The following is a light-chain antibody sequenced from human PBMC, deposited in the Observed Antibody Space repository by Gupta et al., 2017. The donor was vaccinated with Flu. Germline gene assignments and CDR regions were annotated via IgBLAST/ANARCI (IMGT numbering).Light chain of an antibody. CDR2: DAS. V-gene: IGKV3-11*01. J-gene: IGKJ4*01. CDR3: QQRNDWFT. CDR1: QSVNYY. Sequence: IVLTQSPATLSLSPGDRATLSCRASQSVNYYLAWYQQRPGQAPRLLIYDASKRATGVPVRFSGSGSGTDFTLTISSLQPEDFAVYYSQQRNDWFTFGGGTKLEIK.